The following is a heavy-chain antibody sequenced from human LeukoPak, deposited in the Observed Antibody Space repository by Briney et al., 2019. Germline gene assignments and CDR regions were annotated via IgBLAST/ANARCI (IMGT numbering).Heavy chain of an antibody. CDR2: IYSDGRT. V-gene: IGHV3-53*01. J-gene: IGHJ4*02. Sequence: GGSLRLSCAASGFTVSSNYMSWVRQAPGKGLEWVSVIYSDGRTYYADSVKGRFTISRDNSKNTLYLQMNSLSADDTAMYYCANEIRPNDYWGRGTLVTVSS. CDR3: ANEIRPNDY. CDR1: GFTVSSNY. D-gene: IGHD4-17*01.